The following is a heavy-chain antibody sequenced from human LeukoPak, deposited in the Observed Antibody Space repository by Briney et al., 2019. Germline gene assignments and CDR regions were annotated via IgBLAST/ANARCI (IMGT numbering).Heavy chain of an antibody. D-gene: IGHD1-26*01. V-gene: IGHV4-59*01. CDR2: IYYSGST. CDR1: GGSLSSYY. J-gene: IGHJ3*02. CDR3: ARDPSVGALPGYAFDI. Sequence: PSETLSLTCTVSGGSLSSYYWSWIRQPPGKGLEWIGYIYYSGSTNYNPSLKSRVTISVDTSKNQFSLKLSSVTAADTAVYYCARDPSVGALPGYAFDIWGQGTMVTVSS.